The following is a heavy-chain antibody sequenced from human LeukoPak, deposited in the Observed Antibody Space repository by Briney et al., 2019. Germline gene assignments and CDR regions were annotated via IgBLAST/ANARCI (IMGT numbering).Heavy chain of an antibody. CDR1: GFTFNDYA. CDR3: AKDRYSDYDLPDY. V-gene: IGHV3-9*01. CDR2: ITWNSGDI. Sequence: SLRLSCAASGFTFNDYAMHWVRQAPGKGLEWVSGITWNSGDIAYADSVKGRFTISRDNAKNSLSLQMNSLRPEDTAFYYCAKDRYSDYDLPDYWGRGTLVTVSS. J-gene: IGHJ4*02. D-gene: IGHD5-12*01.